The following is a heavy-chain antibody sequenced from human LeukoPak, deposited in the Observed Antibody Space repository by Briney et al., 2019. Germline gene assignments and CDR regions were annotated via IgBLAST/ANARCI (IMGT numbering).Heavy chain of an antibody. V-gene: IGHV3-7*01. CDR3: TRDRSRAEDD. J-gene: IGHJ4*02. D-gene: IGHD1-14*01. CDR2: INQGGSDK. CDR1: GFTFSGHW. Sequence: GGSLRLSCAASGFTFSGHWMSWVRQALGKGLEWAANINQGGSDKYYVDSVKGRFTISRDNANNLLYLQMNSLRGEDTAVYYCTRDRSRAEDDWGQGTLVTVSS.